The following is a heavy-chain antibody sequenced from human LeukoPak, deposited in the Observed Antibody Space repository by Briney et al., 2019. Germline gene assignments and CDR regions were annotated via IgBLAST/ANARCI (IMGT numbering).Heavy chain of an antibody. D-gene: IGHD3-10*01. Sequence: GGSLRLSCAASGFTFSSYGMHWVRQAPGKGLEGVAVIWYDGSNKYYANSVKGRFTISRDNSKNTLYLQMNSLRAEDTAVYYCARDSGITMDRGVSFGFDYWGQGTLVTVSS. CDR3: ARDSGITMDRGVSFGFDY. V-gene: IGHV3-33*01. CDR1: GFTFSSYG. CDR2: IWYDGSNK. J-gene: IGHJ4*02.